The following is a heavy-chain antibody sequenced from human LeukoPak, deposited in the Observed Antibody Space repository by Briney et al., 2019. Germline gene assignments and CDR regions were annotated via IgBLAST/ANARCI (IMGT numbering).Heavy chain of an antibody. Sequence: GASVKVSCKASGYTFTGYYMHWVRQAPGQGLEWMGWINPNSGGTNYAQKFQGRATMTRDTSISTAYMELSRLRSDDTAVYYCARGSPSSSGWYGDYWGQGTLVTVSS. V-gene: IGHV1-2*02. CDR1: GYTFTGYY. D-gene: IGHD6-19*01. J-gene: IGHJ4*02. CDR2: INPNSGGT. CDR3: ARGSPSSSGWYGDY.